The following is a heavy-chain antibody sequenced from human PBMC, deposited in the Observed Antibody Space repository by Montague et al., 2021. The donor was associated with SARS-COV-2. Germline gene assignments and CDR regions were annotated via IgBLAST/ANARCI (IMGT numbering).Heavy chain of an antibody. V-gene: IGHV2-5*01. CDR2: IYWSGDK. Sequence: PALVKPTQTLTLTCTFSGFSLRSDAEGVAWIRQSPGQALEWLAVIYWSGDKRYSPSLQRRLTITKDTSENQVVLTMTNMDPVDTATYYCAHRGMIRGLIFDYWGQGTLVTVSS. D-gene: IGHD3-10*01. J-gene: IGHJ4*02. CDR3: AHRGMIRGLIFDY. CDR1: GFSLRSDAEG.